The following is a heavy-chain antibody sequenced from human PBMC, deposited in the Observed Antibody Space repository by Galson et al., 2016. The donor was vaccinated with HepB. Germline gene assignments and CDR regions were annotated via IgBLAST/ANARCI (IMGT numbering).Heavy chain of an antibody. D-gene: IGHD5-24*01. V-gene: IGHV4-61*03. CDR1: GGAFSNGLYY. CDR2: VSHSGDT. CDR3: ARASRQFYNGLDV. J-gene: IGHJ6*02. Sequence: SETLSLTCTVSGGAFSNGLYYWSWIRQPPGKGPEWIGEVSHSGDTNCNPSLQSRVSIFVDTSKNHISLTLTSMTAADTAMYYCARASRQFYNGLDVWGQGTTVTVSS.